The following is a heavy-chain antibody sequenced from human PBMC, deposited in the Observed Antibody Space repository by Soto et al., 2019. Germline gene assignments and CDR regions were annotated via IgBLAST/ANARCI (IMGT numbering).Heavy chain of an antibody. V-gene: IGHV3-33*01. D-gene: IGHD5-18*01. CDR3: ARDLIAFVDTAMVTGWFDP. CDR1: GFTFSSYG. Sequence: GGSLRLSCAASGFTFSSYGMHWVRQAPGKGLEWVAVIWYDGSNKYYADSVKGRFTISRDNSKNTLYLQMNSLRAEDTAVYYCARDLIAFVDTAMVTGWFDPWGQGTLVTVSS. J-gene: IGHJ5*02. CDR2: IWYDGSNK.